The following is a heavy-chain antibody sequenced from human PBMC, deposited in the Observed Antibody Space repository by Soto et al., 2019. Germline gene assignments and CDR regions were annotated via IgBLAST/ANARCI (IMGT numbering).Heavy chain of an antibody. CDR2: ISSSSSYT. Sequence: GGSLRLPRAAAGFTFIDYYMRCIIQAQGKGLEWVSYISSSSSYTNYADSVKGRFTISRDNAKNSLYLQMNSLRAEDTAVYYCAKELDGPNTGSGMDVWGQGTTVTVSS. V-gene: IGHV3-11*06. J-gene: IGHJ6*02. CDR3: AKELDGPNTGSGMDV. D-gene: IGHD4-17*01. CDR1: GFTFIDYY.